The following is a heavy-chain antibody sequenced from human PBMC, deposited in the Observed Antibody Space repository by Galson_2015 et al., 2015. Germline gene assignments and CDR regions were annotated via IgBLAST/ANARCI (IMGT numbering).Heavy chain of an antibody. Sequence: SLRLSCAASGLTFSTSAMNWVRQAPGKGLEWVSVTSSDGTTYYADSVKSRFNISRDNSKNTVYLQMNSLRTEDTAVYYCARAFSSGYNYGIFDFWGQGTLVTVSS. D-gene: IGHD5-18*01. CDR3: ARAFSSGYNYGIFDF. CDR2: TSSDGTT. CDR1: GLTFSTSA. J-gene: IGHJ4*02. V-gene: IGHV3-66*02.